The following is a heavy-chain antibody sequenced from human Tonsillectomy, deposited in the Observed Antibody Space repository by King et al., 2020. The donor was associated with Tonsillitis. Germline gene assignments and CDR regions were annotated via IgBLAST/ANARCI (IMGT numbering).Heavy chain of an antibody. D-gene: IGHD2/OR15-2a*01. CDR1: GYTFTEYP. Sequence: VQLVQSGAEVKKPGASVKVSCKASGYTFTEYPIHWVRQAPGQRLEWMGWISAANGNTHYSEEFQGRVTIGRDTSASTAYMELSSLGSEDTAVYYCARPFSFLCVYVPFDSWGQGSLVTVSS. J-gene: IGHJ4*02. CDR3: ARPFSFLCVYVPFDS. CDR2: ISAANGNT. V-gene: IGHV1-3*01.